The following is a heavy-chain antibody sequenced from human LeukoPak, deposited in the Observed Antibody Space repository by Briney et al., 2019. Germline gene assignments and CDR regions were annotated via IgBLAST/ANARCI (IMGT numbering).Heavy chain of an antibody. CDR3: ARGSGWYWSFDY. Sequence: SETLSLTCTVSGGSISSYYWSWIRQPTGKGLEWIGYIYYSGSTNYNPSLKSRVTISVDTSKNQFSLKLSSVTAADTAVYYCARGSGWYWSFDYWGQGTLITVSS. J-gene: IGHJ4*02. CDR1: GGSISSYY. V-gene: IGHV4-59*01. D-gene: IGHD6-19*01. CDR2: IYYSGST.